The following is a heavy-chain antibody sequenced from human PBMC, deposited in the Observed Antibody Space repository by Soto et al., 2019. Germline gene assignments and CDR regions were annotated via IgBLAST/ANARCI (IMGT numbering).Heavy chain of an antibody. J-gene: IGHJ4*02. CDR3: ARRYGSSFAY. V-gene: IGHV4-39*01. Sequence: SETLCLTCAVSGDSITSNSYFWAWIRQPPGKGLEWIGSIYYSGTTYYNPSLKSRVTISVDTSKNQFSLKLSSVTAADTAVYYCARRYGSSFAYWGQGTLVTVSS. CDR2: IYYSGTT. D-gene: IGHD6-13*01. CDR1: GDSITSNSYF.